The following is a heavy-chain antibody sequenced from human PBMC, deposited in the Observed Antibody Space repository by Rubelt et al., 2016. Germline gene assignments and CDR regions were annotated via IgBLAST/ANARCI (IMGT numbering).Heavy chain of an antibody. CDR3: AREPASTCYFDF. Sequence: GASVKISCKASGYSSTTYYMHWVRQAPGKGLEWMVMIDPSGGATNYAQKFQGRITLTRDTSKSTVYLDLSSLRSEDTAVYYCAREPASTCYFDFWGQGTLVTVSS. D-gene: IGHD2/OR15-2a*01. CDR2: IDPSGGAT. J-gene: IGHJ4*02. CDR1: GYSSTTYY. V-gene: IGHV1-46*01.